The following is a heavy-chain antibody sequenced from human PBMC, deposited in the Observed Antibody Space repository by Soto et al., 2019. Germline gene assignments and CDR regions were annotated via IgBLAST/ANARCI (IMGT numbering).Heavy chain of an antibody. V-gene: IGHV3-21*01. D-gene: IGHD2-8*01. Sequence: GGSLRLSCAASGLAFNIENMNLVRQAPGKGLEWVSTISSGSTFIYYADSLKGRFTISRDNAKNSLFLHMNRLTAEDTAVYYCVRSSCTSGVCYFVNWGQGTRVTVSS. CDR2: ISSGSTFI. J-gene: IGHJ4*02. CDR1: GLAFNIEN. CDR3: VRSSCTSGVCYFVN.